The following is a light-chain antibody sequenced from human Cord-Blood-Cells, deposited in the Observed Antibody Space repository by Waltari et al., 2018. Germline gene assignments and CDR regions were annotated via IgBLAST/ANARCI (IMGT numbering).Light chain of an antibody. CDR2: DAS. CDR1: QGISSA. V-gene: IGKV1-13*02. CDR3: QQFNSYPPVT. Sequence: AIQLTQSPSSLSASVGDRVTITCRASQGISSALAWYQQKPGKAPKLLIYDASSLESGVPSRFSGSGSGTDFTLTISSLQPEDFATYYCQQFNSYPPVTFDGGTKVEIK. J-gene: IGKJ4*01.